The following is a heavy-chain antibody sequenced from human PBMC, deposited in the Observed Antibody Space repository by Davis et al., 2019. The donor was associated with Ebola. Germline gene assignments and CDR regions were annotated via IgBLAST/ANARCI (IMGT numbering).Heavy chain of an antibody. CDR3: AKDSYVGSGGYYYYGMDV. J-gene: IGHJ6*02. V-gene: IGHV3-23*01. CDR1: VITFSSYA. Sequence: ESLKISCTDSVITFSSYAMSWVRQAPGKGLEWVSAISGSGGSTYYADSVKGRFTISRDNSKNTLYLQMNSLRAEDTAVYYCAKDSYVGSGGYYYYGMDVWGQGTTVTVSS. CDR2: ISGSGGST. D-gene: IGHD3-10*01.